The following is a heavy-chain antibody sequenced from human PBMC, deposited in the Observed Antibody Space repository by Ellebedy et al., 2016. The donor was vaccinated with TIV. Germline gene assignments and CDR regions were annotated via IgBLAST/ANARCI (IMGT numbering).Heavy chain of an antibody. D-gene: IGHD4-17*01. J-gene: IGHJ4*02. CDR2: IYYSGST. Sequence: SETLSLTXTVSGGSISSSSYYWGWIRQPPGKGLEWIGSIYYSGSTYYNPSLKSRVTISVDTSKNQFSLKLSSVTAADTAVYYCARLPVRVTTGDYWGQGTLVTVSS. CDR1: GGSISSSSYY. V-gene: IGHV4-39*01. CDR3: ARLPVRVTTGDY.